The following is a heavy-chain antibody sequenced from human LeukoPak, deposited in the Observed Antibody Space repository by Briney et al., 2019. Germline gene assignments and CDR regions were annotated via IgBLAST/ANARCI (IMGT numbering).Heavy chain of an antibody. Sequence: PGGSLRLSCVASGFTFSSYGMHWVRQAPGKGLEWVAFTSYDGDNKYYADSVKGRFTISRDNSKNTLYLQMNSLKAEDTAVYYCARDGDYYDSSGLPSDAFDIWGQGTMVTVSS. CDR2: TSYDGDNK. J-gene: IGHJ3*02. D-gene: IGHD3-22*01. V-gene: IGHV3-30*03. CDR1: GFTFSSYG. CDR3: ARDGDYYDSSGLPSDAFDI.